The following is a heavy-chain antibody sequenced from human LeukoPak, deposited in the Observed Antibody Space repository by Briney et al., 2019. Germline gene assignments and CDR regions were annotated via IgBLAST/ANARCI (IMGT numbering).Heavy chain of an antibody. CDR1: GGSISSGGYY. V-gene: IGHV4-61*08. CDR3: ARDGGSGNFNWFDP. J-gene: IGHJ5*02. CDR2: IYYSGST. Sequence: SQTLSLTCTVSGGSISSGGYYWSWIRQPPGKGLEWIGYIYYSGSTRYNPSLKSRVTTSVDTSKNQLSLKLSSVTAADTAVYYCARDGGSGNFNWFDPWGQGTLVTVSS. D-gene: IGHD3-10*01.